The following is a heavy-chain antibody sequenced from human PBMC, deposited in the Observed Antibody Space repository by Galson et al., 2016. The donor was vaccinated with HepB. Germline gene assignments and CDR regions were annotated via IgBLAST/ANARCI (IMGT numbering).Heavy chain of an antibody. Sequence: QSGAEVKKPGESLRISCKGSGYGFTSYFISWVRQMPGKGLEWMGRIDPSDSHINYSPSFQGHVIISTDKSISTAYLQWSSLKASDTATYYCARHSRASYYCDGSGYYYFDYWGQGTLVTVSS. CDR2: IDPSDSHI. V-gene: IGHV5-10-1*01. D-gene: IGHD3-22*01. CDR1: GYGFTSYF. J-gene: IGHJ4*02. CDR3: ARHSRASYYCDGSGYYYFDY.